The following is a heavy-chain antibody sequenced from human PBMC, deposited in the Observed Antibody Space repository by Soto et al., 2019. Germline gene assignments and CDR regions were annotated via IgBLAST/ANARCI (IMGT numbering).Heavy chain of an antibody. CDR2: IFSNDEK. D-gene: IGHD3-3*01. Sequence: QVTLKESGPVLVKPTETLTLTCTVSGFSLSNARMGVSWISQPPGKALEWLGHIFSNDEKSYNTSLKSRLIISKDTSKSQVVLSMTNMDPVDTATYYCARISHRYDFWSGHNWFDPWGQGTLVTVSS. CDR1: GFSLSNARMG. V-gene: IGHV2-26*01. CDR3: ARISHRYDFWSGHNWFDP. J-gene: IGHJ5*02.